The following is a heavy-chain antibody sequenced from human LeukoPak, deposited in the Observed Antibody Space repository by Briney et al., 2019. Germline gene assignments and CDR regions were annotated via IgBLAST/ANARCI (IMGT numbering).Heavy chain of an antibody. CDR3: ATHIVAASLGN. J-gene: IGHJ4*02. CDR1: RFTFSNTW. CDR2: IKSKIGGETR. Sequence: GGSLRLSCTASRFTFSNTWMSWVRQAPGEGLEWVGRIKSKIGGETRDYAAPVKGRFTISRDDSKYTVYLQMNSLKTEDTAVYYCATHIVAASLGNWGQGILVTVSS. D-gene: IGHD5-12*01. V-gene: IGHV3-15*01.